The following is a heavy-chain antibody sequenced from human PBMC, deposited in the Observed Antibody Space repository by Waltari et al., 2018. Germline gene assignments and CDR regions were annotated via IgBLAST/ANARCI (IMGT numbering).Heavy chain of an antibody. CDR1: GDSITSHF. Sequence: VQLQESGPGLVKPSETLSLSCDVSGDSITSHFWGWIRQAPGKGLEWIGYMYFSVTHNYNHSLKSGVTISIDTSKNHFYLNLRSVTAAETAIYYWARLPRGSVIIGAFDIWGQGTQVTVSS. D-gene: IGHD3-22*01. V-gene: IGHV4-59*11. J-gene: IGHJ3*02. CDR2: MYFSVTH. CDR3: ARLPRGSVIIGAFDI.